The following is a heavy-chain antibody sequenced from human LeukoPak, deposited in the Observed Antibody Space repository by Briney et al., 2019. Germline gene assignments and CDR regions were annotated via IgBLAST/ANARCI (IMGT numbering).Heavy chain of an antibody. Sequence: PGGSLRLSCAASGFTFSSYEMNWVRQAPGKGLEWVSVIYSGGSTYYADSVKGRFTISRDNSKNTLYLQMNSLRAEDTAVYYCARDRRRRHYYDSSGYPGGFDYWGQGTLVTVSS. V-gene: IGHV3-66*01. CDR2: IYSGGST. J-gene: IGHJ4*02. D-gene: IGHD3-22*01. CDR1: GFTFSSYE. CDR3: ARDRRRRHYYDSSGYPGGFDY.